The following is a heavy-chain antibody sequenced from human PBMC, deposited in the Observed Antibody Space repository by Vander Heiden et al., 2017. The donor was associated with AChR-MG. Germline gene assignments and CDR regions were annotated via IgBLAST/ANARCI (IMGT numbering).Heavy chain of an antibody. CDR1: GYTFTGYY. Sequence: QVQLVQSGAAVKKPGASVKVSCTASGYTFTGYYMHWVRPAPGEGLGWMGWINPNGGGKNYAQKCQGRVTMTRDTSISTAYMELSRLRSDDTAVYDCARGSRTNDFGSGNTPWGYYYDGMDVWGQGTTVTVSS. CDR2: INPNGGGK. D-gene: IGHD3-3*01. J-gene: IGHJ6*02. CDR3: ARGSRTNDFGSGNTPWGYYYDGMDV. V-gene: IGHV1-2*02.